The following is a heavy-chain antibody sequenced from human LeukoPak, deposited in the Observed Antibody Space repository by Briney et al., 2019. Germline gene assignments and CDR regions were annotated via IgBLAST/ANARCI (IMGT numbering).Heavy chain of an antibody. J-gene: IGHJ4*02. V-gene: IGHV3-7*03. D-gene: IGHD3-3*01. CDR1: GFIFSSHW. CDR3: ARDQYDTWSRRGNFDS. CDR2: IKEDGSVK. Sequence: PGGSLRLSCTASGFIFSSHWMTWVRQSPGKGLEWVANIKEDGSVKYYVDSVKGRFTISRDNTKNALYLQMNSLRADDTAVYFCARDQYDTWSRRGNFDSWGQGTLVIVSS.